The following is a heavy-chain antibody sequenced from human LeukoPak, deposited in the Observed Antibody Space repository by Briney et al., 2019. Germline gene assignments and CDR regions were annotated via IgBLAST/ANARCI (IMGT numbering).Heavy chain of an antibody. V-gene: IGHV1-18*01. Sequence: GASVKVSCKASGYTFTSYGISWVRQAPGQGLEWMGWISAYNGNTNYAQKLQGRVTMTTDTSTSTAYMELRSLRSDDTAVYYCARDSGYGAMGNYYYGMDVWGQGTTVTVSS. CDR1: GYTFTSYG. CDR2: ISAYNGNT. D-gene: IGHD4-17*01. CDR3: ARDSGYGAMGNYYYGMDV. J-gene: IGHJ6*02.